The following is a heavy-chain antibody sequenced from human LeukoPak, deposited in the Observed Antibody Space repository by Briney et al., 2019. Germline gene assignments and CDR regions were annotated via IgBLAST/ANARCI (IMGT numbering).Heavy chain of an antibody. V-gene: IGHV4-61*01. D-gene: IGHD3-3*01. CDR2: IYYSGST. CDR3: ARHSGLRSPFDP. J-gene: IGHJ5*02. CDR1: GGSVSSGSYY. Sequence: SETLSLTCSVSGGSVSSGSYYWSWIRQPPGKGLEWIGYIYYSGSTNYNPSLKSRVTISVNMSKNQFSLKLSSVTAADTSVYYCARHSGLRSPFDPWGQGTLVTVSS.